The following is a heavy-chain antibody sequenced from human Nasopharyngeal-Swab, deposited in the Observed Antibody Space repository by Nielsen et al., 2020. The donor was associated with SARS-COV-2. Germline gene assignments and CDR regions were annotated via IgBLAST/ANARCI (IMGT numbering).Heavy chain of an antibody. D-gene: IGHD4-11*01. J-gene: IGHJ1*01. CDR1: GFNVSNNY. CDR3: ASAVTGPLY. Sequence: GESLKISCAASGFNVSNNYMTWVRQAPGKGLEWVSIIYSSGSIDHADSVKGRFIISRDTSKNTLSLRMNSLRVEDTAVYYCASAVTGPLYWGQGTLVTVSS. V-gene: IGHV3-53*01. CDR2: IYSSGSI.